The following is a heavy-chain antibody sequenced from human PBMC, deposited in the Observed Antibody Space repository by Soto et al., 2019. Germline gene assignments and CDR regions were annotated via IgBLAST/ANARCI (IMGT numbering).Heavy chain of an antibody. CDR2: ISYDGSNK. CDR1: GFTFSSYG. J-gene: IGHJ4*02. Sequence: QVQLVESGGGVVQPGRSLRLSCAASGFTFSSYGMHWVRQAPGKGLEWVAVISYDGSNKYYADSVKGRFTISRDNSKNTLYLQRNSLRAEDTAVYYCANSAGYCSGGSCYPMGYFDYWGQGTLVTVSS. D-gene: IGHD2-15*01. V-gene: IGHV3-30*18. CDR3: ANSAGYCSGGSCYPMGYFDY.